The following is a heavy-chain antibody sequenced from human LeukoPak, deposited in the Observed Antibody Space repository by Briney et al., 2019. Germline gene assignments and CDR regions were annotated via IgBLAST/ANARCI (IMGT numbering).Heavy chain of an antibody. CDR3: AKGGTGLGSYYKNYYYYYYYMDV. CDR2: ISGSGGST. V-gene: IGHV3-23*01. Sequence: PGGSLRLSCAASGFTFSSYAMSWVRQAPGKGLEWVSAISGSGGSTYYADSVKGRFTISRDNSKNTLYLQMNSLRAEDTAVYYCAKGGTGLGSYYKNYYYYYYYMDVWGKGTTVTVSS. D-gene: IGHD3-10*01. J-gene: IGHJ6*03. CDR1: GFTFSSYA.